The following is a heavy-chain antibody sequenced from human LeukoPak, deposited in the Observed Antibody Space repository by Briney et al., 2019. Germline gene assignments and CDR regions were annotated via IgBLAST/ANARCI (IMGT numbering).Heavy chain of an antibody. CDR2: IIPIFGTA. J-gene: IGHJ4*02. CDR1: GGTFSSYA. Sequence: SVKVSCKASGGTFSSYAISWVRQAPGQGLEWRGRIIPIFGTANYAQKFQSRVTITTDESTSTAYLELSSLRSEDTAVYYSASEAMKIKHRITMIVVALDYWGQGTLVTVSS. V-gene: IGHV1-69*05. CDR3: ASEAMKIKHRITMIVVALDY. D-gene: IGHD3-22*01.